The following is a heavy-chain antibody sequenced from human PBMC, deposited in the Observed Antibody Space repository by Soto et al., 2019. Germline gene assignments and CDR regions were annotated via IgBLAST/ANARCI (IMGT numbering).Heavy chain of an antibody. J-gene: IGHJ5*02. D-gene: IGHD2-2*01. CDR2: TDHSGST. CDR1: GVSIWNNAYS. V-gene: IGHV4-30-2*01. Sequence: PSETLSLTCAVSGVSIWNNAYSWSWIRQPPGKGLEWISYTDHSGSTNYNPSLKSRVTISVDTSKNQFSLKLSSVTAADTAVYYCARALRRYQLLSVGNWFDPWGQGTLVTVSS. CDR3: ARALRRYQLLSVGNWFDP.